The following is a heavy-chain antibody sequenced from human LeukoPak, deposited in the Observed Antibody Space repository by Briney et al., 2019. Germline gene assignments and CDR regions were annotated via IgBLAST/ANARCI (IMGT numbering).Heavy chain of an antibody. CDR3: ATKQWLAPPPDS. Sequence: GGSLRLSCAASGFTFSKYWMLWVRQAPGKGLESVSRINSDGTVTTYADSVKGRFTVSRDNADNTMFLQMNSVRDEDTAVYYCATKQWLAPPPDSWGQGTPVTVSS. V-gene: IGHV3-74*01. J-gene: IGHJ4*02. CDR1: GFTFSKYW. CDR2: INSDGTVT. D-gene: IGHD6-19*01.